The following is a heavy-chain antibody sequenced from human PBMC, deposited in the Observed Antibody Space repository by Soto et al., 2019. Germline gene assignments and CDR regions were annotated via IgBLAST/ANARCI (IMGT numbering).Heavy chain of an antibody. D-gene: IGHD2-2*01. CDR1: SGSISSSNW. J-gene: IGHJ4*02. CDR2: IYHSGST. CDR3: ATSDILVVPAARAFDY. V-gene: IGHV4-4*02. Sequence: QVQLQESGPGLVKPSGTLSLTCAVSSGSISSSNWWSWVRQPPGKGLEWIGEIYHSGSTNYNPSHKSRVTISVDKSKNQFSLKLSSVTAADTAVYYCATSDILVVPAARAFDYWGQGTLVTVSS.